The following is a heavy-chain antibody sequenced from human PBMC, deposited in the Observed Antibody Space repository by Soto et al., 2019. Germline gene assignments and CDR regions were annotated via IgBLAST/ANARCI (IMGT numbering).Heavy chain of an antibody. J-gene: IGHJ4*02. D-gene: IGHD3-16*01. Sequence: QITLKESGPTLVRPTQTLTLTCTVSGFSLDTWGVGVGWIRQSPGKAPEWLALIYWDDDKRYSPSLKNRLTITKDTSKNQVVLTLTNMDPVDTFTYYCARALGSWGSYYFDHWGQGTLVTVSS. CDR3: ARALGSWGSYYFDH. V-gene: IGHV2-5*02. CDR1: GFSLDTWGVG. CDR2: IYWDDDK.